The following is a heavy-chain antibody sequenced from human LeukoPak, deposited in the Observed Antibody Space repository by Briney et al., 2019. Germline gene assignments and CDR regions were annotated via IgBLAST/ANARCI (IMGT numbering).Heavy chain of an antibody. D-gene: IGHD6-13*01. CDR1: GFIFSTYA. CDR2: ISGSGGST. CDR3: ARVIRAAPGKGYFDY. V-gene: IGHV3-23*01. Sequence: GGSLRLSCATSGFIFSTYALSWVRQAPGKGLEWASSISGSGGSTYHADSVKGRFTISRDSSKNTLYLQMNSLRAEDTTIYYCARVIRAAPGKGYFDYWGQGTLVTVSS. J-gene: IGHJ4*02.